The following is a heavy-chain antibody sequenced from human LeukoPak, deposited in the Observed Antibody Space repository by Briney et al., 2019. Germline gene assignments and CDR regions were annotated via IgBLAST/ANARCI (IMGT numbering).Heavy chain of an antibody. CDR3: ARDVAVAGDNWFDP. CDR2: IKQDGSEK. V-gene: IGHV3-7*01. Sequence: GGSLRLSCAASGFTFSSYWMSRVRQAPGKGLEWVANIKQDGSEKYYVDSVKGRFTISRDNAKNSLYLQMNSLRAEDTAVYYCARDVAVAGDNWFDPWGQGTLVTVSS. CDR1: GFTFSSYW. J-gene: IGHJ5*02. D-gene: IGHD6-19*01.